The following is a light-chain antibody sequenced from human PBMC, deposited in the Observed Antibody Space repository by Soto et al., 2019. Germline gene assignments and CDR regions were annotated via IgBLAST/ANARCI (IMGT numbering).Light chain of an antibody. CDR2: YDT. J-gene: IGLJ3*02. CDR1: NIGSES. V-gene: IGLV3-21*04. CDR3: QVWDGSSDHGV. Sequence: SYELTQPPSVSVAPGXXXRITCGGNNIGSESVHWYQQKPGQAPVLVIYYDTNRPSGIPERFSGSNSGNTATLTISRVEAGDEADYYCQVWDGSSDHGVFGGGTKLTVL.